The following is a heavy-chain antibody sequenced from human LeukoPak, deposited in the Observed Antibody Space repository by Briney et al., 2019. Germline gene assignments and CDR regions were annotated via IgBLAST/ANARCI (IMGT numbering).Heavy chain of an antibody. D-gene: IGHD6-13*01. V-gene: IGHV1-8*01. CDR3: ARAFNPQLGQHYYYYYMDV. CDR2: SGNT. Sequence: SGNTGYAQKFQGRVTMTRDTSISTAYMELSSLRSGDTAVYYCARAFNPQLGQHYYYYYMDVWGKGTTVTVSS. J-gene: IGHJ6*03.